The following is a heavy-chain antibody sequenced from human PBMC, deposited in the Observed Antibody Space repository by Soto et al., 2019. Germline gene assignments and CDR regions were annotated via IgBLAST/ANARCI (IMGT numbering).Heavy chain of an antibody. CDR3: ARAIAVAGTNWFDP. CDR1: GGSFSGYY. D-gene: IGHD6-19*01. Sequence: SETLSLTCAVYGGSFSGYYWSWIRQPPGKGLEWIGEINHSGSTNYNPSLKSRVTISVDTSKNQFSLKLSSVTAADTAVYYCARAIAVAGTNWFDPWGQGTLVTVSS. CDR2: INHSGST. V-gene: IGHV4-34*01. J-gene: IGHJ5*02.